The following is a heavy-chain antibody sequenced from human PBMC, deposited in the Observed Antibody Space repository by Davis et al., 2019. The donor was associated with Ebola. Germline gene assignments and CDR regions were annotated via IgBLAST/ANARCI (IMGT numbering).Heavy chain of an antibody. Sequence: SETLPLTCAVSGGFVSSGGYSWNWIRQPPGKGLEWIGYYYYTGSTYYNPSLKSRVSISVDTSKNQFSLKLSSVTAADTAVYYCARGDSYYDPSGYYAGPEAPDHWGQGTLVSVSS. CDR2: YYYTGST. V-gene: IGHV4-30-4*07. D-gene: IGHD3-22*01. J-gene: IGHJ4*02. CDR3: ARGDSYYDPSGYYAGPEAPDH. CDR1: GGFVSSGGYS.